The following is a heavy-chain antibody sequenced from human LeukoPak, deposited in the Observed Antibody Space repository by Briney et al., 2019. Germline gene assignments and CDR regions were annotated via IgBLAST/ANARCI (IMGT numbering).Heavy chain of an antibody. CDR2: VSDSGNT. CDR3: ARDHCTGGSCYDWFDA. CDR1: GDSISSYY. D-gene: IGHD2-15*01. Sequence: SETLSLTCTVSGDSISSYYWSWIRQPPGKGLEFIGYVSDSGNTYYNPSLKSRVTVSVDTSKNQFSLRLSSVTAADTAVYYCARDHCTGGSCYDWFDAWGQGTLVTVSS. J-gene: IGHJ5*02. V-gene: IGHV4-59*01.